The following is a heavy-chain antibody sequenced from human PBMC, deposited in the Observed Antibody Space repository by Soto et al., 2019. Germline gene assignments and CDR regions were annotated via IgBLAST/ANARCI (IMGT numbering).Heavy chain of an antibody. D-gene: IGHD6-19*01. Sequence: SETLSLTCAVSGGSISSSNWWSWVRQPPGKGLEWIGEIYHSGSTSYNPSLKSRVTISVDTSKNQFSLKLSSVTAADTAVYYCAKDLARIAVAGPYDYWGQGTLVTVSS. V-gene: IGHV4-4*02. CDR2: IYHSGST. CDR3: AKDLARIAVAGPYDY. CDR1: GGSISSSNW. J-gene: IGHJ4*02.